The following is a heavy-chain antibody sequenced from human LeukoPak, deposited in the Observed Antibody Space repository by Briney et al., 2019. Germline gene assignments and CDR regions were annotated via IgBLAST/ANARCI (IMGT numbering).Heavy chain of an antibody. J-gene: IGHJ6*02. CDR3: ARQDVYYYYGMDV. D-gene: IGHD2-15*01. V-gene: IGHV4-34*01. Sequence: SETLSLTCAVYGGSFSGYYWSWIRQPPGKGLEWIGEINHSGSTNYNPSLKSRVTMSVDTSKNQFSLKLSSVTAADTAVYYCARQDVYYYYGMDVWGQGTTVTVSS. CDR1: GGSFSGYY. CDR2: INHSGST.